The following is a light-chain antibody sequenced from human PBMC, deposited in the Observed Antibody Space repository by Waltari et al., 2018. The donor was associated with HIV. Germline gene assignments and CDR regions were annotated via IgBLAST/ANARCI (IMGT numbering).Light chain of an antibody. J-gene: IGLJ2*01. CDR1: GSNFGKDN. CDR2: DAH. Sequence: QSVLTQPPSVSAAPGQTVTISCSGSGSNFGKDNVSWYRQFPGSAPQLLIYDAHMRPSGMSDRFSGSKSGTSATLGIAGLHAGDEADYYCETWDSSLSIMIFGGGTKVTVL. CDR3: ETWDSSLSIMI. V-gene: IGLV1-51*01.